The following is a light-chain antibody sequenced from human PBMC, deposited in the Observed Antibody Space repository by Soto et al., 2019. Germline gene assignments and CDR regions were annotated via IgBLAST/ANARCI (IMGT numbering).Light chain of an antibody. CDR2: EVS. J-gene: IGLJ2*01. Sequence: QPVLTQPASVSGSPGQSITISCTGTSSDVGSYNLVSWYQQHPGKAPKLMIYEVSKRPSGVSNRFSGSKSGNTASLTISGLQAEDEADYYFCSYAGSSSVVFGGGTKLTVL. CDR1: SSDVGSYNL. CDR3: CSYAGSSSVV. V-gene: IGLV2-23*02.